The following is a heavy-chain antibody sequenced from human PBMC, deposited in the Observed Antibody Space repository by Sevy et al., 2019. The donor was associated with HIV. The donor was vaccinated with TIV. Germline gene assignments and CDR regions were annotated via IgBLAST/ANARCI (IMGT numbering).Heavy chain of an antibody. CDR1: GFTFSNYA. D-gene: IGHD2-2*01. J-gene: IGHJ4*02. CDR3: AREGCSKPHDY. Sequence: GGSLRLSCAASGFTFSNYAMSWVRQAPGKGLEWVSTFSFGCGKINYPDSVKGRFTTSRDNSKNTLYLQMNGLRAEDTALYYCAREGCSKPHDYWGQGTLVTVSS. V-gene: IGHV3-23*01. CDR2: FSFGCGKI.